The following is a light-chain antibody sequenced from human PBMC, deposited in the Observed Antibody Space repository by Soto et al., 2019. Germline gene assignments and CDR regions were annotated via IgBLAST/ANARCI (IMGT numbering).Light chain of an antibody. J-gene: IGKJ5*01. Sequence: EVVLTQSPGTLSLSPGERATLSCRASQSVSSNHLAWYQQKPGQAPRLIIYGGSSRATGIPVRFSGSGSETEFTLTISSLQSEDSAVYYCQQYNNWPPTFGQGTRLEIK. V-gene: IGKV3D-15*01. CDR1: QSVSSN. CDR3: QQYNNWPPT. CDR2: GGS.